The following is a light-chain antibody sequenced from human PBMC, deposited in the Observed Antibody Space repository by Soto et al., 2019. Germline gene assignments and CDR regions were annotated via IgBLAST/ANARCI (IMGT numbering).Light chain of an antibody. J-gene: IGKJ2*01. CDR3: QRGHNWPLT. CDR2: SAS. V-gene: IGKV3-15*01. Sequence: EIVMTQSPATLSVSPGERATLSCRASQSISTELAWYQQKPGQPPRLLIYSASTRATGVPARFTGSGSGSEFTLPISGLQSEDFAVYYCQRGHNWPLTFGQGTRLEI. CDR1: QSISTE.